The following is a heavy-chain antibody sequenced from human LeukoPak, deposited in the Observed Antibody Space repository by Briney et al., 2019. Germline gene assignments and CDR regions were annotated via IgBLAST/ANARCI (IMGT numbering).Heavy chain of an antibody. CDR2: LSGSGDNA. CDR1: GFNFGSYA. Sequence: PGGSLRLSCAASGFNFGSYAMSWVRQAPGKGLEWVSSLSGSGDNAHYADSVKGRFAISRDNAKNTLYLQMSSLRAEDMAMYFCAKGISSNSRWHFGYWGPGTLVSVSS. J-gene: IGHJ4*02. D-gene: IGHD6-13*01. V-gene: IGHV3-23*01. CDR3: AKGISSNSRWHFGY.